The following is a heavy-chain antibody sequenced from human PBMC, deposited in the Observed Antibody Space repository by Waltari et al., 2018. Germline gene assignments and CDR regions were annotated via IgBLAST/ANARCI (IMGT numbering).Heavy chain of an antibody. CDR3: ARGYRYDSSERFYLDY. Sequence: QVQLAQSGAEVKSPGSSVTISCKASGLSIRGYNSRWVRQAPGQGLEWMGGFIPLSGSQIYTQRFQGRLTITADGSTRTTVMELRNLRYEDTAVYFCARGYRYDSSERFYLDYWGQGTPVIVSS. D-gene: IGHD3-22*01. CDR1: GLSIRGYN. CDR2: FIPLSGSQ. V-gene: IGHV1-69*12. J-gene: IGHJ4*02.